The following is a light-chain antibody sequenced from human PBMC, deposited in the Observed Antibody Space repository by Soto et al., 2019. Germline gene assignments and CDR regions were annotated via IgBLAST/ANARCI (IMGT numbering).Light chain of an antibody. CDR1: QSAFNNY. CDR2: GAS. J-gene: IGKJ1*01. V-gene: IGKV3-20*01. Sequence: EVVLTQSPGTLSLSPGEGATLSCRASQSAFNNYLAWFQQKPGQAPRLLIYGASTRAAGIPDRFSGSGSGTDFFLTISRLEPEDFAVYDCHQYGSPPLTLGKGTQVE. CDR3: HQYGSPPLT.